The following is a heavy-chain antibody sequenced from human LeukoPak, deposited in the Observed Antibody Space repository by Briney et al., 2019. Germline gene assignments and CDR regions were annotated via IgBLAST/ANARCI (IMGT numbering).Heavy chain of an antibody. D-gene: IGHD7-27*01. Sequence: PGGSLRLSCAASGFSFSTYGMNWVRQAPGKGLEWVSSISSSSYRYYADSVKGRFTISRDNAKNSLYLQMNSLRAEDTALYYCASDLKSTGGFDYWGQGTLVTVSS. V-gene: IGHV3-21*01. J-gene: IGHJ4*02. CDR1: GFSFSTYG. CDR3: ASDLKSTGGFDY. CDR2: ISSSSYR.